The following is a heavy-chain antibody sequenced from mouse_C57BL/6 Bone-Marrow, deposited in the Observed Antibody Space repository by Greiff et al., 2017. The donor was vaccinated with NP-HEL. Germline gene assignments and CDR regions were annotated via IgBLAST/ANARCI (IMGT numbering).Heavy chain of an antibody. V-gene: IGHV5-4*01. Sequence: EVQRVESGGGLVKPGGSLKLSCAASGFTFSSYAMSWVRQTPEKRLEWVATISDGGSYTYYPDNVKGRFTISRDNAKNNLYLQMSHLKSEDTAMYYCARDHDDYDDYAMDYWGQGTSVTVSS. CDR2: ISDGGSYT. CDR1: GFTFSSYA. CDR3: ARDHDDYDDYAMDY. D-gene: IGHD2-4*01. J-gene: IGHJ4*01.